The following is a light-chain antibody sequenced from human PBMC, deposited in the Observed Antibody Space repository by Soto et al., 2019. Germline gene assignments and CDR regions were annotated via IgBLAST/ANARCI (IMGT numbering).Light chain of an antibody. J-gene: IGKJ2*01. CDR1: QSFSSY. CDR2: DAS. V-gene: IGKV3-11*01. CDR3: QQRSNWPPKYT. Sequence: EIVLTQSPATLSLSPGERATLSCRASQSFSSYLAWYQQKPGQAPRLLIYDASNWATGTPARFSGSGSGTDFTLTISSLEPEDFAVYYCQQRSNWPPKYTFGQGTKLEIK.